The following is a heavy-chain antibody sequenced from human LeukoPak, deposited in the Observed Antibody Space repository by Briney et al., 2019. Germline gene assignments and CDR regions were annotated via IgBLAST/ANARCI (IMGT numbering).Heavy chain of an antibody. V-gene: IGHV3-23*01. CDR1: GFTVSNNY. J-gene: IGHJ4*02. CDR3: ARDYADYVGYFFFDY. Sequence: GGSLRLSCAASGFTVSNNYMNWVRQAPGKGLEWVSSISGGVETTYYADSAKGRFTISRDNSQNTLYLQMNSLRAEDTAVYYCARDYADYVGYFFFDYWGQGTLVTVSS. CDR2: ISGGVETT. D-gene: IGHD4-17*01.